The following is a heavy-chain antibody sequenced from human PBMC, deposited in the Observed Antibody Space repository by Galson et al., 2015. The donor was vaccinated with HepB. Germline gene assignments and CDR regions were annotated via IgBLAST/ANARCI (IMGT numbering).Heavy chain of an antibody. CDR3: AKDGGEDGYNYAIDY. D-gene: IGHD5-24*01. Sequence: SLRLSCAASGFNFSNYGMHWVRQAPGKGLEWVAVISYDGSNKYSVDSVKGRFTISRDNSKNTLFLQMNSLRAEDTAVYYCAKDGGEDGYNYAIDYWGREPWSPSPQ. CDR2: ISYDGSNK. V-gene: IGHV3-30*18. CDR1: GFNFSNYG. J-gene: IGHJ4*02.